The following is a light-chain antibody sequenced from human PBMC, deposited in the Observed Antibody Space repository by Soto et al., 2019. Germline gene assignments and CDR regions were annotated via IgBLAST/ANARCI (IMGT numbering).Light chain of an antibody. CDR1: QSVSSN. Sequence: EMMIKHAPAPMSMYPGERATLSCRASQSVSSNLAWYQQKPGQAPRLLIYGASTRATGIPARFSGSGSGTEFTLIICSLQSEDFAVYYCQQFNNWPLTFGGGTKVDIK. V-gene: IGKV3-15*01. CDR3: QQFNNWPLT. J-gene: IGKJ4*01. CDR2: GAS.